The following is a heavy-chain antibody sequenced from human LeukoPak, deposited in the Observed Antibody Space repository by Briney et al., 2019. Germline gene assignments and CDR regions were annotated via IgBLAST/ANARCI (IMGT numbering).Heavy chain of an antibody. Sequence: TSETLSLTCAVYGGSFSGYYWSWIRQPPGKGLEWIGEINHSGSTNYNPSLKSRVTISVDTSKNQFSLKLSSVTAVDTAVYYCARGKWLRPYYFDYWGQGTLVTVSS. J-gene: IGHJ4*02. CDR2: INHSGST. CDR3: ARGKWLRPYYFDY. D-gene: IGHD5-12*01. CDR1: GGSFSGYY. V-gene: IGHV4-34*01.